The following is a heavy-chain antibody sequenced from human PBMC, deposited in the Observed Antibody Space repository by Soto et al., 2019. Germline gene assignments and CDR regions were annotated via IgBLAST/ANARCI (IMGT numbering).Heavy chain of an antibody. V-gene: IGHV3-30*18. Sequence: GGSLRLSCAASGFTFSSYGMHWVRQAPGKGLEWVAVISYDGSNKYYADSVKGRFTISRDNSKNTLYLQMNSLRAEDTAVYYCAKDRVRWSGYYEEGRGNYYYYGMDVWGQGTTVTVSS. D-gene: IGHD3-3*01. CDR2: ISYDGSNK. CDR3: AKDRVRWSGYYEEGRGNYYYYGMDV. CDR1: GFTFSSYG. J-gene: IGHJ6*02.